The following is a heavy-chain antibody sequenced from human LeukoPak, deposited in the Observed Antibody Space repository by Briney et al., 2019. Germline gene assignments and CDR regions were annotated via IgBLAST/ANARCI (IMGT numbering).Heavy chain of an antibody. CDR3: AREWYDFCSGRRGDRIDY. Sequence: SVKVSCKASGGTFSSYAISWVRQAPGQGLEWMGRIIPIFGTANYAQKFQGRVTITTDESTSTAYMELSSLRSEDTAVYYCAREWYDFCSGRRGDRIDYWGQGTLVTVSS. D-gene: IGHD3-3*01. CDR1: GGTFSSYA. CDR2: IIPIFGTA. J-gene: IGHJ4*02. V-gene: IGHV1-69*05.